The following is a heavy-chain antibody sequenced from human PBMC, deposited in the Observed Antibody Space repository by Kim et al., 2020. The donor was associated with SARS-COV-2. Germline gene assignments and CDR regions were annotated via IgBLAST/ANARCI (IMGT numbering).Heavy chain of an antibody. CDR2: IRNKANSYST. V-gene: IGHV3-72*01. Sequence: GGSLRLSCATSGFTFSDHFMDWVRQAPGKGLEWVGRIRNKANSYSTEYAASVEGRFTISRDESKNSLHLQMSSLKIEDTAVYYCTRNLGGLGGYWGQGTLVTVSS. CDR3: TRNLGGLGGY. D-gene: IGHD3-16*01. CDR1: GFTFSDHF. J-gene: IGHJ4*02.